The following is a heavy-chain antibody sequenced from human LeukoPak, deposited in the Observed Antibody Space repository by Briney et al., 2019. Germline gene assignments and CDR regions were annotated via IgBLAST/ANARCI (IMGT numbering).Heavy chain of an antibody. D-gene: IGHD7-27*01. Sequence: GGSLRLSCAASGFAFSTYSMSWVRQAPGKGLEWVSYISSSGSTIYYADSVKGRFTISRDNAKDSLYLQMNSLRAEDTAVYYCARFEASHWDDYWGQGTLVTVSS. CDR2: ISSSGSTI. J-gene: IGHJ4*02. CDR1: GFAFSTYS. CDR3: ARFEASHWDDY. V-gene: IGHV3-48*04.